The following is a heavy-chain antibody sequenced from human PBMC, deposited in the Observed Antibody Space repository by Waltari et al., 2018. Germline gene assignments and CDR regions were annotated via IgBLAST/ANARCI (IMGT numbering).Heavy chain of an antibody. CDR1: GFTFSSYA. V-gene: IGHV3-23*04. D-gene: IGHD3-22*01. Sequence: EVQLVESGGGLVQPGGSLRLSCAASGFTFSSYAMSWVRQAPGKGLEWVSAISGSGGSTYYADSVKGRFTISRDNSKNTLYLQMNSLRAEDTAVYYCAKDLNYYDSSGYPYGYWGQGTLVTVSS. J-gene: IGHJ4*02. CDR2: ISGSGGST. CDR3: AKDLNYYDSSGYPYGY.